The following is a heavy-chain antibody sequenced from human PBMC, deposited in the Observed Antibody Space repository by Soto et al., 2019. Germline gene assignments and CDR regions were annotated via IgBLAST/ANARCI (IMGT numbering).Heavy chain of an antibody. Sequence: TGGSLRLSCAASGFTFSSYSMNWVRQAPGKGLEWVSSISSSSSYIYYADSVKGRFTISRDNAKNSLYLQMNSLRAEDTAVYYCARDADITIFGVVPEYYYYGMDVWGQGTTVTVSS. CDR3: ARDADITIFGVVPEYYYYGMDV. CDR2: ISSSSSYI. J-gene: IGHJ6*02. V-gene: IGHV3-21*01. CDR1: GFTFSSYS. D-gene: IGHD3-3*01.